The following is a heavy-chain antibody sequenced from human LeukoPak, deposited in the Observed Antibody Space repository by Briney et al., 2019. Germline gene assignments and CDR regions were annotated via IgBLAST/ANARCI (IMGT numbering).Heavy chain of an antibody. V-gene: IGHV4-34*01. CDR1: GGSFSGYY. J-gene: IGHJ4*02. D-gene: IGHD3-22*01. CDR2: INHSGST. CDR3: ARVSSRRLPPSYSYDRRNYSDY. Sequence: SETLSLTCAVYGGSFSGYYWSWIRQPPGKGLEWIGEINHSGSTNYNPSLKSRVTISVDTSKTQFSLKLSSVTAADTAVYYCARVSSRRLPPSYSYDRRNYSDYWGQGTLVTVSS.